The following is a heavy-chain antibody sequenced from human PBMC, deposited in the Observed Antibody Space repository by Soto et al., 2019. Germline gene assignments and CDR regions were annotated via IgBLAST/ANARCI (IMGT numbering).Heavy chain of an antibody. CDR2: IYYSGST. CDR1: GGSISSGGYY. CDR3: ARVFGFGGMDV. J-gene: IGHJ6*02. D-gene: IGHD3-10*01. V-gene: IGHV4-31*03. Sequence: SETLSLTCTVSGGSISSGGYYWSWIRQHPGKGLEWIGYIYYSGSTYYNPSLKNRVTISVDTSKNQFSLKLSSVTAADTAVYYCARVFGFGGMDVWGQGTTVTVSS.